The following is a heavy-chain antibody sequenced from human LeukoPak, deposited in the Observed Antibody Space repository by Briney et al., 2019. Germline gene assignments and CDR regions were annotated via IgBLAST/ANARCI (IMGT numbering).Heavy chain of an antibody. CDR2: ISAYNGNT. D-gene: IGHD4-17*01. Sequence: ASVKVSCKASGYTFTSYGISWVRQAPGQGLEWMGWISAYNGNTNYAQKLQGRVTMTTDTSTSTAYMELRSLRSDGTAVYYCARDHGYGDYANWFDPWGQGTLVTVSS. CDR1: GYTFTSYG. V-gene: IGHV1-18*01. J-gene: IGHJ5*02. CDR3: ARDHGYGDYANWFDP.